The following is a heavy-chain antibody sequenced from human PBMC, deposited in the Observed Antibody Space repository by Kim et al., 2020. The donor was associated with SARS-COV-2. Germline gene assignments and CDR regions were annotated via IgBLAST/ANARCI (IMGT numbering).Heavy chain of an antibody. D-gene: IGHD5-12*01. Sequence: GSTNYNPSLKSRVTISVDTSKNQFSLKLSSVTAADTAVYYCARGSGYDDYWGQGTLVTVSS. CDR3: ARGSGYDDY. J-gene: IGHJ4*02. V-gene: IGHV4-59*09. CDR2: GST.